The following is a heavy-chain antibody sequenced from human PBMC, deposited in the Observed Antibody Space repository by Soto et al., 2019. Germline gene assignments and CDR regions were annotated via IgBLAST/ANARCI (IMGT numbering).Heavy chain of an antibody. CDR3: AKDQYCSGGSCYSEGGDYGMDV. J-gene: IGHJ6*02. Sequence: QVQLVESGGGVVQPGRSLRLSCAASGFTFSSYGMHWVRQAPGKGLEWVAVISYDGSNKYYADSVKGRFSIYRDNSKKTLYLQMNSLRAEDTAVYYCAKDQYCSGGSCYSEGGDYGMDVWGQGTTVTVSS. CDR2: ISYDGSNK. V-gene: IGHV3-30*18. D-gene: IGHD2-15*01. CDR1: GFTFSSYG.